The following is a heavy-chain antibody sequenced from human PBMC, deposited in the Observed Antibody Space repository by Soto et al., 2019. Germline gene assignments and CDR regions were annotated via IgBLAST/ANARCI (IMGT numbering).Heavy chain of an antibody. J-gene: IGHJ5*02. CDR1: GFTFSSYA. V-gene: IGHV3-23*01. Sequence: GGFLRLSCAASGFTFSSYAMSWVRQAPGKGLECISLISGTGVPTLYAESVKGRFSVSRDNSKNTLFLEMNNLRVDDTAIYYCAKSFCSSSSCFFVWVDPWGPGTLVTVSS. D-gene: IGHD2-2*01. CDR2: ISGTGVPT. CDR3: AKSFCSSSSCFFVWVDP.